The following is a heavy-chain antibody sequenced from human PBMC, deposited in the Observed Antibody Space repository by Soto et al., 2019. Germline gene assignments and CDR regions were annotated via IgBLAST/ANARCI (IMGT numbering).Heavy chain of an antibody. D-gene: IGHD5-18*01. J-gene: IGHJ6*02. CDR3: ARGPRRGYTFGTEYYYYALDV. V-gene: IGHV4-34*01. CDR1: VGSFSDYF. Sequence: SETLSLTCAVYVGSFSDYFWNWIRQPPGKGLEWIGEINHIGNTDYNPSLKSRVTISLDTSKNQFSLMLDSVTAADTAVYYCARGPRRGYTFGTEYYYYALDVWGQGTPVTVSS. CDR2: INHIGNT.